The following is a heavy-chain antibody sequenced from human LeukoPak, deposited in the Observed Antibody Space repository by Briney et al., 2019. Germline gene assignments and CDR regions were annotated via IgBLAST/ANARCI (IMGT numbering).Heavy chain of an antibody. V-gene: IGHV3-7*03. CDR1: GFSFTSYW. CDR2: INQDAGAT. J-gene: IGHJ3*02. CDR3: ARDPGWSSFDI. Sequence: GGSLRLSCVASGFSFTSYWMSWVRQAPGKDLEFVANINQDAGATNYVDSVKGRFTISRDNAENSLYLQMSSLRAEDTALYYCARDPGWSSFDIWGQGIMLTVSS. D-gene: IGHD2-15*01.